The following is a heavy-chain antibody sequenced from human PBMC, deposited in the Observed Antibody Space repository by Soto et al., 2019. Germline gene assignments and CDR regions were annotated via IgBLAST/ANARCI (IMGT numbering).Heavy chain of an antibody. CDR1: GFNFNTYA. J-gene: IGHJ5*02. CDR3: ATLSTQFDR. CDR2: ISGGGGSI. V-gene: IGHV3-23*01. D-gene: IGHD1-1*01. Sequence: EVQVLESGGGLVQPGGSLRLSCAASGFNFNTYAMSWVRQAPGKGLEWVSGISGGGGSIHYVDSVKGRFTISRDNSKNSLYLQMNSLRVEDTAVYYCATLSTQFDRWGQGNLVTVSS.